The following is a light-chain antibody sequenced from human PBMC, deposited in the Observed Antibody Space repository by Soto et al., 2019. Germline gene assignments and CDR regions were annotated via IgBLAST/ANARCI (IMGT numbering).Light chain of an antibody. CDR1: QSIGRW. CDR2: DAS. CDR3: QQYNPYPYT. V-gene: IGKV1-5*01. Sequence: DIQMTQSPSTLSASVGDRVTITCRASQSIGRWLAWYQQKPGKAPKLLIYDASTLQNGVPSTFTGSVSGTEFTLTISCLQPDDFAAYYCQQYNPYPYTFGQGTNLEIK. J-gene: IGKJ2*01.